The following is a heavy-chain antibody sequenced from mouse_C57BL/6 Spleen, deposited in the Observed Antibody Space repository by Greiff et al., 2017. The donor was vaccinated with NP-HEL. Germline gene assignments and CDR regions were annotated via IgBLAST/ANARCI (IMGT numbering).Heavy chain of an antibody. V-gene: IGHV1-9*01. CDR1: GYTFTGYW. Sequence: LVESGAELMKPGASVKLSCKATGYTFTGYWIEWVKQRPGHGLEWIGEILPGSGSTNYNEKFKGKATFTADTSSNTAYMQLSSLTTEDSAIYYCARWSTTVVATGYYAMDYWGQGTSVTVSS. J-gene: IGHJ4*01. CDR2: ILPGSGST. D-gene: IGHD1-1*01. CDR3: ARWSTTVVATGYYAMDY.